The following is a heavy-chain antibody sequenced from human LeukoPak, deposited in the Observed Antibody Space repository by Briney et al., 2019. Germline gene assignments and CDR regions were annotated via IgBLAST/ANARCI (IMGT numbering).Heavy chain of an antibody. J-gene: IGHJ6*02. CDR1: GFTFSSYA. Sequence: PGGSLRLSCAASGFTFSSYAMSWVRQAPGKGLEWVSAISGSGGSTYYADSVKGRFTISRNNSKNTLYLQMNSLRAEDTAVYYCARDGYCGGDCYPLWYYYYGMDVWGQGTTVTVSS. CDR3: ARDGYCGGDCYPLWYYYYGMDV. V-gene: IGHV3-23*01. CDR2: ISGSGGST. D-gene: IGHD2-21*02.